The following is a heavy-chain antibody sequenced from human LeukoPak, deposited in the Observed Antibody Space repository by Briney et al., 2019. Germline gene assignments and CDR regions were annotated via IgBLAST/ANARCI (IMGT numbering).Heavy chain of an antibody. D-gene: IGHD2-8*01. CDR3: ARQSPYCTDGVCYTGAFDI. Sequence: GGSLRLSCAASGFTVSSNYMSWVRQAPGKGLEWVSVIYSGGSTYYADSVKGRFTISRDNSKNTLYLQMNSLRAEDTAVYYCARQSPYCTDGVCYTGAFDIWGQGTMVTVSS. V-gene: IGHV3-53*01. CDR2: IYSGGST. CDR1: GFTVSSNY. J-gene: IGHJ3*02.